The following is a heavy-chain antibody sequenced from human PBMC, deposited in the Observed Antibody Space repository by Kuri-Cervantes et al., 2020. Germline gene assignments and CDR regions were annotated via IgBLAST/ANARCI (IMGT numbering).Heavy chain of an antibody. CDR2: VKQDGSEK. CDR1: GFTFSSYW. CDR3: AKDRLIRGSSFFDS. D-gene: IGHD1-26*01. Sequence: GESLKISCAASGFTFSSYWMSWVRQAPGKGLEWVANVKQDGSEKYYVDSVKGRFTISRDNAKNSLYLQMNSLRAEDTAVYYCAKDRLIRGSSFFDSWGQGTLVTVSS. J-gene: IGHJ4*02. V-gene: IGHV3-7*03.